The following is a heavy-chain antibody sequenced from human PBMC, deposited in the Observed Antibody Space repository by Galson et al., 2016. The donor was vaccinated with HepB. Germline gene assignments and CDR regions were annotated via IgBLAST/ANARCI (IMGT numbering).Heavy chain of an antibody. Sequence: SLRLSCAASGFTVSSNYLSWVRQAPGKGLEWVSSISSSSTYIYYADSVKGRFTISRDNAKNSLYLQMSSLRAEDTAVYYCAREGLGDGYNSLNYYSYYMDVWGKGTTVTVSS. D-gene: IGHD5-24*01. J-gene: IGHJ6*03. V-gene: IGHV3-21*01. CDR2: ISSSSTYI. CDR1: GFTVSSNY. CDR3: AREGLGDGYNSLNYYSYYMDV.